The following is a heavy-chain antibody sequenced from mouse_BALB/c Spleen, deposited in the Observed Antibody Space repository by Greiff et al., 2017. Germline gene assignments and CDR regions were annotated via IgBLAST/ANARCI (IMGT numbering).Heavy chain of an antibody. V-gene: IGHV3-2*02. CDR3: ARSKRGDYYFDY. CDR2: ISYSGST. CDR1: GYSITSDYA. Sequence: DVQLVESGPGLVKPSQSLSLTCTVTGYSITSDYAWNWIRQFPGNKLEWMGYISYSGSTSYNPSLKSRISITRDTSKNQFFLQLNSVTTEDTATYYCARSKRGDYYFDYWGQGTTLTVSS. D-gene: IGHD3-3*01. J-gene: IGHJ2*01.